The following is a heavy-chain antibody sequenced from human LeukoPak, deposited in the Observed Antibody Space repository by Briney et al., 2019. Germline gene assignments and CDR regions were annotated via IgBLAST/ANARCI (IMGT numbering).Heavy chain of an antibody. Sequence: GGSLRLSCAASGFTVSRHYMSWVRQAPGKGLEWVSIIYSPGGTYYADSVKGRFTISRDNSKNTLYLQMNNLSAEDTAVYYCARETSGSFPYWGQGTLVTVSS. CDR3: ARETSGSFPY. J-gene: IGHJ4*02. D-gene: IGHD2-15*01. CDR1: GFTVSRHY. V-gene: IGHV3-53*01. CDR2: IYSPGGT.